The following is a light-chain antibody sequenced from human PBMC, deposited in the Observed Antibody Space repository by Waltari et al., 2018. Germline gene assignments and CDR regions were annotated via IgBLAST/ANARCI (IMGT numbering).Light chain of an antibody. CDR2: WAS. J-gene: IGKJ5*01. CDR3: QQYYNIPIT. V-gene: IGKV4-1*01. CDR1: QSVLYSSNNENY. Sequence: DIAMTPSPDSLAVSLGERATLTCTSSQSVLYSSNNENYLAWYQQKPGQPPKLLIYWASTRESGVPDRFSGSGSGTDFTLTISSLQAEDVAVYYCQQYYNIPITFGQGTRLEIK.